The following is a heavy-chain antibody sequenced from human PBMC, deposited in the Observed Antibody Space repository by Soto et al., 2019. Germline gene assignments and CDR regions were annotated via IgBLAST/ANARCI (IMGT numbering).Heavy chain of an antibody. CDR3: ARSIVVVTALDY. CDR2: INAGNGNT. CDR1: GYTFTSYA. Sequence: ASVKVSCTDSGYTFTSYAMHCVRQAPGQRLEWMGWINAGNGNTKYSQKFQGRVTITRDTSASTAYMELSSLRSEDTAVYYCARSIVVVTALDYWGQGTLVTVSS. V-gene: IGHV1-3*01. J-gene: IGHJ4*02. D-gene: IGHD2-21*02.